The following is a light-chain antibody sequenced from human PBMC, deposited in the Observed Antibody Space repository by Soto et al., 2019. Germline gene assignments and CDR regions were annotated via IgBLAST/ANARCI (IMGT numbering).Light chain of an antibody. Sequence: ILMTQSPATLSVSPGERATLSCRASQSVSNNLAWYQQKPGQAPRLLIYDASTMATGIPARFSGSGSGTEFTLTISGLQSEDFAVYYCQQYNNWPPWTFGQGNKVEIK. CDR2: DAS. J-gene: IGKJ1*01. CDR1: QSVSNN. CDR3: QQYNNWPPWT. V-gene: IGKV3-15*01.